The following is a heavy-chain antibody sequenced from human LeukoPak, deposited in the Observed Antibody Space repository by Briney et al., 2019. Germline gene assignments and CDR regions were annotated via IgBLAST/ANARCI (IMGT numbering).Heavy chain of an antibody. D-gene: IGHD3-22*01. CDR2: ISSSGST. CDR1: GDSISSGDYY. CDR3: ARGPYSYDSSGAFDI. Sequence: SETLCLTCTVSGDSISSGDYYWSWIRQPAGTGLEWIGRISSSGSTNYNPSLKSRVTISVDTSKNQFTLKLSSVTAADTAVYFCARGPYSYDSSGAFDIWGQGTMVTVSS. V-gene: IGHV4-61*02. J-gene: IGHJ3*02.